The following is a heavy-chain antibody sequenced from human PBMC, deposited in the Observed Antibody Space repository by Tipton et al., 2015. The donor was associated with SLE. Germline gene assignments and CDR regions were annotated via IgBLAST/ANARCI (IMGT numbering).Heavy chain of an antibody. V-gene: IGHV4-59*01. Sequence: TLSLTCTVSGGSISSYYWSWIRQPPGKGLEWIGYIYYSGSTNYNPSLKSRVTISVDTSKNQFSLKLSSVTAADTAVYYCARVGITGTTWDWYVDLWGRGTLVTVSS. D-gene: IGHD1-7*01. CDR1: GGSISSYY. CDR2: IYYSGST. CDR3: ARVGITGTTWDWYVDL. J-gene: IGHJ2*01.